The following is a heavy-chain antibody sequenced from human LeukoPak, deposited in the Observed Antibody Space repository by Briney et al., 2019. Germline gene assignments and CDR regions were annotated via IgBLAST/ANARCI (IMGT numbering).Heavy chain of an antibody. J-gene: IGHJ3*02. CDR1: GFTFSNYW. CDR3: ARGNAHAFDI. V-gene: IGHV3-74*01. Sequence: GGSLRLSCAASGFTFSNYWMHWVRQAPGKGLVWVSRTHSDGRSTTSADSVKGRFTISRDNAENTLYLQMNSLRAEDTAVYFCARGNAHAFDIWGQGTMVTVSS. CDR2: THSDGRST. D-gene: IGHD1-1*01.